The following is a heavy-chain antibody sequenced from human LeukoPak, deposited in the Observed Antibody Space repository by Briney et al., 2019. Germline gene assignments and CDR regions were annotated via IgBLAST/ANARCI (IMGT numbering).Heavy chain of an antibody. V-gene: IGHV3-23*01. D-gene: IGHD5-24*01. CDR1: GFTFGNSA. J-gene: IGHJ3*02. CDR3: AKDRRDAYTGDAFDI. CDR2: ISGSWGAT. Sequence: GGSLRLSRVASGFTFGNSAMSWVRQAPGRGLGWGSTISGSWGATFSTDSAKGRFTLSRDNSKNKLYVQMDSLRAEDTAAYYCAKDRRDAYTGDAFDIWGQGTMVTVSS.